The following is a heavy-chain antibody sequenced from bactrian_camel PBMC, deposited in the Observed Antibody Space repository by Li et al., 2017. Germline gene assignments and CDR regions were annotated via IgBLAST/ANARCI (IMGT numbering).Heavy chain of an antibody. CDR1: GFKFSSYD. CDR2: IYTRFGTQ. D-gene: IGHD6*01. V-gene: IGHV3S40*01. J-gene: IGHJ4*01. CDR3: AAGGGWSWEYNY. Sequence: DVQLVESGGSLVPPGGSLKLSCVAASGFKFSSYDMTWVRQAPGKEREALAIYTRFGTQEYDDSVQGRFTVSRDNAKNTLYLQINSLKPEDTAMYYCAAGGGWSWEYNYWGQGTQVTVS.